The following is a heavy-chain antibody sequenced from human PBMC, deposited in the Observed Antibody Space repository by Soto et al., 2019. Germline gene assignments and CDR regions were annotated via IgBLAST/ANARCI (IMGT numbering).Heavy chain of an antibody. J-gene: IGHJ4*02. CDR2: FFYTGST. CDR1: GGSVSSEHYY. V-gene: IGHV4-61*03. CDR3: AGGTDGKKVAY. D-gene: IGHD5-12*01. Sequence: QVQLQESGPGLVKSSETLSLTCTVSGGSVSSEHYYWNWIRQAPGKGLEWIGYFFYTGSTNYNPSLESXXTXSXXMSKNHFPLKVSPVTAADTAVYYCAGGTDGKKVAYWGQGTLVTVSS.